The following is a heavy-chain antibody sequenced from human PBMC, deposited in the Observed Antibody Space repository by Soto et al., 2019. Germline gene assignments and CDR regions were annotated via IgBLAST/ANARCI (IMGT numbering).Heavy chain of an antibody. CDR3: TRLMIVGNRFDP. CDR1: GFTFSGSA. D-gene: IGHD3-22*01. V-gene: IGHV3-73*02. CDR2: IRSKANSYAT. J-gene: IGHJ5*02. Sequence: EVQLVESGGGLVQPGGSLKLSCAASGFTFSGSAMHWVRQASGKGLEWVGRIRSKANSYATAYAASVKGRFTISRDDSKNAAYLQMNGLKTEDTAVYYCTRLMIVGNRFDPWGQGTLVTVSS.